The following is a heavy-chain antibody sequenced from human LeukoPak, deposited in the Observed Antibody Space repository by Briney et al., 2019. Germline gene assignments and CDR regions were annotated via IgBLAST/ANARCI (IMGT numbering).Heavy chain of an antibody. V-gene: IGHV4-34*01. D-gene: IGHD6-19*01. Sequence: SETLSLTCAVYEGSLSGYFWAWVRQSPGKGLEWIGEIDIDGHLNYNPSLKSRVTISLDTTRKQFSLKLASVIAADTASYYCVRQIGAGAFDSWGQETVVTVPS. CDR1: EGSLSGYF. J-gene: IGHJ5*01. CDR2: IDIDGHL. CDR3: VRQIGAGAFDS.